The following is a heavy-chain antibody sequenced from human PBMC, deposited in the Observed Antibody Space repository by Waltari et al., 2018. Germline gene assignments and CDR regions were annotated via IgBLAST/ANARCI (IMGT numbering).Heavy chain of an antibody. J-gene: IGHJ5*02. CDR2: IYYSGST. CDR1: GGSISSSRYY. CDR3: FRADVGFDP. V-gene: IGHV4-39*07. Sequence: QLQLQESGPGLVKPSETLSLTCTVSGGSISSSRYYWGWIRQPPGKGLEWIGSIYYSGSTYYNPSLKRRVTISVDTSKHQYYRKLSCVTAADTAVDYWFRADVGFDPCGQGTLVTVSS.